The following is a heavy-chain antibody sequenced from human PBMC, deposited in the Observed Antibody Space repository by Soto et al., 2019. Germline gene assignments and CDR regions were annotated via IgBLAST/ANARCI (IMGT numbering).Heavy chain of an antibody. CDR2: IYYSGST. Sequence: QVQLQESGPGLVKPSETLSLTCTVSGGSISSYYWSWIRQPPGKGLEWIGYIYYSGSTNYNPSLMCRVTLSVDTSKNQFSLKLSSVTAADTAVYYCARRWGRTFDYWGQGTLVTVSS. CDR3: ARRWGRTFDY. J-gene: IGHJ4*02. V-gene: IGHV4-59*08. D-gene: IGHD7-27*01. CDR1: GGSISSYY.